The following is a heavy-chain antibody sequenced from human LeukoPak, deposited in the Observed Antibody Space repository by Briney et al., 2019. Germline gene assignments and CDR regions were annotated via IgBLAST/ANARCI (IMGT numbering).Heavy chain of an antibody. CDR3: ASGFYNSSGFYAAFDI. Sequence: SETLSLTCTVSGGSISSGVNYWSWIRQPAGKGLEWIGRISTSGRTTYSPSLKSRATISADKSKNQFSLRLSSVTAADPAVYYCASGFYNSSGFYAAFDIWGLGTLVTVSS. D-gene: IGHD3-22*01. V-gene: IGHV4-61*02. CDR1: GGSISSGVNY. CDR2: ISTSGRT. J-gene: IGHJ3*02.